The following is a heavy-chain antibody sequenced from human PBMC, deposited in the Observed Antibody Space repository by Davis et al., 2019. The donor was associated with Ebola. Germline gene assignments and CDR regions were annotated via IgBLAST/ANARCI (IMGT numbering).Heavy chain of an antibody. CDR1: GYTFTSYG. Sequence: ASVKVSCKASGYTFTSYGISWVRQAPGQGPEWMGWISVYNGNTHYIQKFQGRVTMTTDTSTSTAYMELRDLRSDDTALYYCARGAQWLGMPFDYWGQGTLVTVSS. D-gene: IGHD6-19*01. CDR3: ARGAQWLGMPFDY. V-gene: IGHV1-18*04. J-gene: IGHJ4*02. CDR2: ISVYNGNT.